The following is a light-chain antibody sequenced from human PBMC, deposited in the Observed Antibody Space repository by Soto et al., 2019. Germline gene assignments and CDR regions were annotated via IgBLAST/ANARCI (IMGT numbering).Light chain of an antibody. CDR3: QQYNNYST. J-gene: IGKJ5*01. Sequence: DIQMTQSPSTLSASVGDRVTITRRASQSISRWLAWYQQQPGKAPKALIYDASSSKSGVPSRLSGNGSGTEFTLTIRSLQPDDFATYYCQQYNNYSTFGQGTRLEIK. CDR1: QSISRW. CDR2: DAS. V-gene: IGKV1-5*01.